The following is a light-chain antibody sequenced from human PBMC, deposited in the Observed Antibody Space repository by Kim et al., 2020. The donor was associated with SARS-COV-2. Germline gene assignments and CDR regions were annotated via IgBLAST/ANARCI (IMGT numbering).Light chain of an antibody. J-gene: IGKJ3*01. CDR3: QQTYTTAFT. CDR1: QSIASY. Sequence: DIQMTQSPSSLSASVGDRVTMSCRASQSIASYLNWYQQKPGKVPTLLIHGTSSLQSGVPSRFSGSGYGTEFTLAISSLQPEDFATYYCQQTYTTAFTFGPGTKVDIK. CDR2: GTS. V-gene: IGKV1-39*01.